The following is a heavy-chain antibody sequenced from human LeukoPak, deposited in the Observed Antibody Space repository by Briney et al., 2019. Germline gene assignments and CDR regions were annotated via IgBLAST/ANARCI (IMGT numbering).Heavy chain of an antibody. CDR1: GFSFSGYW. CDR3: ARGRPHGNDY. D-gene: IGHD4-23*01. Sequence: GGSLRLSCAASGFSFSGYWMHWVRQDPGKGLVWVSRINSDGSSTTYADSVKGRFSISRDNAKDTLYLQMNSLRVEDTAVYYCARGRPHGNDYWGQGTLVTVSS. J-gene: IGHJ4*02. V-gene: IGHV3-74*01. CDR2: INSDGSST.